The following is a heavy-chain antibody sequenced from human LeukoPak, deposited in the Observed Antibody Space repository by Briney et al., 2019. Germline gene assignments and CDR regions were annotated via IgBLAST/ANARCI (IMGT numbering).Heavy chain of an antibody. V-gene: IGHV3-9*01. Sequence: GGSLRLSCAASGFTFDDYAMHWVRQAPGKGLEWVSGISWNSGSIGYADSVKGRFTISRDNAKNSLYLQMNSLRAEDTALYYCAKVERNVGTAMVSAFDIWGQGTMVTVSS. CDR2: ISWNSGSI. CDR3: AKVERNVGTAMVSAFDI. J-gene: IGHJ3*02. D-gene: IGHD5-18*01. CDR1: GFTFDDYA.